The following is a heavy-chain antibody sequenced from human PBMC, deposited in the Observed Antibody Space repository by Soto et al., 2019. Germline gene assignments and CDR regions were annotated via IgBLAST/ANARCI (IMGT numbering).Heavy chain of an antibody. J-gene: IGHJ6*02. V-gene: IGHV3-49*04. D-gene: IGHD3-9*01. CDR2: IRSKAYGGTT. CDR3: TRDRYFDWLAYYGMDV. Sequence: SGGSLRLSCTASGFTFGDYAMSWVRQAPGKGLEWVGFIRSKAYGGTTEYAASVKGRFTISRDDSKSIAYLQMNSLKTEDTAVYYCTRDRYFDWLAYYGMDVWGQGTTVTVSS. CDR1: GFTFGDYA.